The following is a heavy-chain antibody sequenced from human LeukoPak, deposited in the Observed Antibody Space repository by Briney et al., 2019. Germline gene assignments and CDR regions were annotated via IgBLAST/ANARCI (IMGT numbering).Heavy chain of an antibody. D-gene: IGHD1-26*01. CDR2: IYYSGST. V-gene: IGHV4-31*03. CDR1: GGSISSGGYY. Sequence: PSQTLSLTCTVSGGSISSGGYYWSWIRQHPGKGLEWIGYIYYSGSTYYNPSLKSRVTISVDTSKNQFSLKLSSVTAADTAVYYCASSSWELTNGPGAFDIWGQGTMVTVSS. J-gene: IGHJ3*02. CDR3: ASSSWELTNGPGAFDI.